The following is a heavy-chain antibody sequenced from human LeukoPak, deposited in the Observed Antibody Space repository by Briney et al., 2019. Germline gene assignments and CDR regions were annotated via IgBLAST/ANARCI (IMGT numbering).Heavy chain of an antibody. Sequence: ASVKVSCKASGYTFTGYYMHWVRQAPGQGLEWMGWINPNSGGTNYAQKFQGRVTMTRDMSTSTVYMELSSLRSEDTAVYYCARLVPDSSSWYGTNYYYMDVWGKGTTVTVSS. CDR3: ARLVPDSSSWYGTNYYYMDV. CDR1: GYTFTGYY. V-gene: IGHV1-2*02. D-gene: IGHD6-13*01. J-gene: IGHJ6*03. CDR2: INPNSGGT.